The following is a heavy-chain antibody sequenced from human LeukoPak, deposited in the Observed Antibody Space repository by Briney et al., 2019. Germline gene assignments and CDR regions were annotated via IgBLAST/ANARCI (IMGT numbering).Heavy chain of an antibody. CDR3: ATGGSSGSYFI. CDR1: GYTFTSYY. CDR2: FDPEDGET. D-gene: IGHD1-26*01. V-gene: IGHV1-24*01. J-gene: IGHJ4*02. Sequence: GASVKVSCKASGYTFTSYYMHWVRQAPGKGLEWMGGFDPEDGETIYAQKFQGRVTMTEDTSTDTAYMGLSSLRSEDTAVYYCATGGSSGSYFIWGQGTLVTVPS.